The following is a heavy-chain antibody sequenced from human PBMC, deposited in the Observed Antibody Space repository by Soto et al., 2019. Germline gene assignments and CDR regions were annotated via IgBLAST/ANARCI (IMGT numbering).Heavy chain of an antibody. Sequence: PGESLKISCKGSGYSFTNYWIGWVRQMPGKGLEWMAIIYPGGSDTRYSPSFQGQVTISADKSISTAYLQWSSLKASDTAMYYCGYCSGGGMNGFDIWGQGTMVTVSS. CDR2: IYPGGSDT. CDR1: GYSFTNYW. J-gene: IGHJ3*02. V-gene: IGHV5-51*01. D-gene: IGHD2-15*01. CDR3: GYCSGGGMNGFDI.